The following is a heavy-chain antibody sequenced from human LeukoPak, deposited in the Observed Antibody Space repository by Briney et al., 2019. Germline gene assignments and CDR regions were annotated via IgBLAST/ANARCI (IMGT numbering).Heavy chain of an antibody. CDR1: GFTFSSYA. CDR2: ISGSGGST. CDR3: AKDLSASRDSGYYSLDY. D-gene: IGHD3-22*01. V-gene: IGHV3-23*01. J-gene: IGHJ4*02. Sequence: GGSLRLSCAASGFTFSSYAMSWVRQAPGKGLEWVSSISGSGGSTYYADSVKGRFTISRDNSKNTLYLQMNGLRAEDTAVYFCAKDLSASRDSGYYSLDYWGQGTLVTVSS.